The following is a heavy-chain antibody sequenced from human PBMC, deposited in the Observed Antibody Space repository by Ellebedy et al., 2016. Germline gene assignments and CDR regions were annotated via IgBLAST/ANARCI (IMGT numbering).Heavy chain of an antibody. CDR1: GGSVSSDH. CDR3: AKWNVDWYAFDV. CDR2: VFHIGTT. Sequence: GSLRLSCDVSGGSVSSDHWNWIRRPPGKGLEWIGYVFHIGTTNYNPSLKSRVTMSVDTSKSQISLRLTSVTAADTAVYYCAKWNVDWYAFDVWGQGALVTVSS. V-gene: IGHV4-59*02. D-gene: IGHD1-1*01. J-gene: IGHJ3*01.